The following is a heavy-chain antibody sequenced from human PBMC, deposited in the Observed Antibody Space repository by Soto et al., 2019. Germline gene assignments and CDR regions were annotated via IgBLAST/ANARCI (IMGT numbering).Heavy chain of an antibody. Sequence: GGSLRLSCAASGFTFSSYAMSWVRQEPGKGLEWVSAISGSGDSTYHADSVKGRFTISRDNPENMLYLQMNSLRADDTAVYYCARDLRYNRNYFVFDYWGQGTLVTVSS. D-gene: IGHD1-7*01. J-gene: IGHJ4*02. V-gene: IGHV3-23*01. CDR2: ISGSGDST. CDR1: GFTFSSYA. CDR3: ARDLRYNRNYFVFDY.